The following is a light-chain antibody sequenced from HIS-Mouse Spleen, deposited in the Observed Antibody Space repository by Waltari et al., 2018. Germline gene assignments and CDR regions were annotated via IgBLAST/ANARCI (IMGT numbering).Light chain of an antibody. Sequence: QSALTQPPSASGSPGQSVTISCTGTSSDVGGYNYVSWYQQHPGKAPKLMFYEVSKQPSGVPERFSGSKSGNTASRTVSGLQAEDEADYYCSSYAGSNNFVVFGGGTKLTVL. J-gene: IGLJ2*01. CDR3: SSYAGSNNFVV. CDR1: SSDVGGYNY. CDR2: EVS. V-gene: IGLV2-8*01.